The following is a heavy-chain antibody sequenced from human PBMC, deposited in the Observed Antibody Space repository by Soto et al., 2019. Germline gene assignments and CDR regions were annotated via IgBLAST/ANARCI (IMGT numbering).Heavy chain of an antibody. CDR1: GFTFISYA. V-gene: IGHV3-23*01. Sequence: WGSLRLSCAASGFTFISYAISWVRHSPVKWLEWVSAISGSGGSTYYADSVKGRFTISRDNSKNTLYLQMNSLRAEDTAVYYCAKDFPSPGYWGQGTLVTVSS. CDR2: ISGSGGST. CDR3: AKDFPSPGY. J-gene: IGHJ4*02.